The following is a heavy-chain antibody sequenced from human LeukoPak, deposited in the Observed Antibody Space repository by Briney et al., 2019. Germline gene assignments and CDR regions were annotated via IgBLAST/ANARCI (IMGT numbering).Heavy chain of an antibody. CDR2: IRSKAYGGTT. CDR1: GFTFGDYA. CDR3: TRVMQAYYYDSSGYYDDACDI. J-gene: IGHJ3*02. D-gene: IGHD3-22*01. Sequence: GGSLRLSCTASGFTFGDYAMSWVRQAPGKGLEWVGFIRSKAYGGTTEYAASVKGRFTISRDDSKSIAYLQMNSLKTEDTAVYYCTRVMQAYYYDSSGYYDDACDIWGQGTMVTVSS. V-gene: IGHV3-49*04.